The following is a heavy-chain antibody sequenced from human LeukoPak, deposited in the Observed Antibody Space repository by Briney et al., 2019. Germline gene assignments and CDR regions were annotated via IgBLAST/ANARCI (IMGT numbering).Heavy chain of an antibody. CDR2: FDPEDGET. J-gene: IGHJ3*02. CDR3: ATVLGSGSYGAFDI. CDR1: GYTLTELS. D-gene: IGHD3-10*01. V-gene: IGHV1-24*01. Sequence: ASVKVSCKVSGYTLTELSMHWVRQAPGKGLEWMGGFDPEDGETIYAQKFQGRVTMTEDTSTDTAYMELSSLRSEDTAVYYCATVLGSGSYGAFDIWGQGTMITVSS.